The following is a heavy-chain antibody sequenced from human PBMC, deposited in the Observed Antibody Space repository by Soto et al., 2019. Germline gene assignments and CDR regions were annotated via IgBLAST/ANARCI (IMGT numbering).Heavy chain of an antibody. CDR2: ISAYNGKT. D-gene: IGHD1-1*01. CDR3: ARDSPGVQLEILPDAFDI. Sequence: QVQLVQSGAEVKKPGASVKVSCKASGYTFTSYGISWVRQAPGQGLEWMRWISAYNGKTNYAQKLQGRVTMTTDISTSTAYMEQRSLRSDDTAIYYCARDSPGVQLEILPDAFDIWGQGTMVTVSS. V-gene: IGHV1-18*01. CDR1: GYTFTSYG. J-gene: IGHJ3*02.